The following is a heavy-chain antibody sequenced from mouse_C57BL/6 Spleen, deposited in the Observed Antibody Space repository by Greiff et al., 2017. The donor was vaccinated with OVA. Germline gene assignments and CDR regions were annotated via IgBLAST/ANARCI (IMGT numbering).Heavy chain of an antibody. V-gene: IGHV1-80*01. CDR3: ARSGYYGSSYEGWYGEV. J-gene: IGHJ1*03. CDR2: LYPGDGDT. CDR1: GYAFSSYW. D-gene: IGHD1-1*01. Sequence: VKLMESGAELVKPGASVKISCKASGYAFSSYWMNWVKQRPGKGLEWIGQLYPGDGDTTSNGKFKGKATLTADKSSSTAYMQLSSLTSEDSAVYFCARSGYYGSSYEGWYGEVWGTGTTVTGAS.